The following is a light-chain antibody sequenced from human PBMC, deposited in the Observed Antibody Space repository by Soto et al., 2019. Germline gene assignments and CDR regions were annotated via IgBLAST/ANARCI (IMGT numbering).Light chain of an antibody. Sequence: EIVMTQSPATLSVSPGERATLSCRASQSISSNLAWYQHKPGQAPRVLIYGASTRATGIPARFSGSGSGTEFTRTISSLQSEDFAVYYCQHYDNWPPTWTFGQGTNVEIK. V-gene: IGKV3-15*01. CDR1: QSISSN. CDR3: QHYDNWPPTWT. CDR2: GAS. J-gene: IGKJ1*01.